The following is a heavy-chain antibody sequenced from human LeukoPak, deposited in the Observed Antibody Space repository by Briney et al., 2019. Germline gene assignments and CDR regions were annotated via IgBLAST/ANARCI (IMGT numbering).Heavy chain of an antibody. CDR3: ARTSSTWYEGWFDP. CDR2: IFYSGST. V-gene: IGHV4-39*07. J-gene: IGHJ5*02. Sequence: SETLSLTCTVSSGSISTSNYYWGWVRQPPGKALEWIGNIFYSGSTYYSPSLKSRVTISVDTSKNQFSLKLSSVTAADTAVYCCARTSSTWYEGWFDPWGQGTLVTVSS. CDR1: SGSISTSNYY. D-gene: IGHD2-2*01.